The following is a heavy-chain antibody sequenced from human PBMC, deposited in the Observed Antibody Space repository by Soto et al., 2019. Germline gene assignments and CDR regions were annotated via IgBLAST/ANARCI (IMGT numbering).Heavy chain of an antibody. CDR1: GGSISSYY. J-gene: IGHJ4*02. CDR2: IHTSGSP. V-gene: IGHV4-4*07. CDR3: ATGGTYFDY. Sequence: ETLSLTCTVSGGSISSYYCSWIRQAAGKGLEWIGRIHTSGSPNYNPSLKSRVTMSADTSKNQFSLKLTSVTAADTAVYYCATGGTYFDYWGQGALVTVSS.